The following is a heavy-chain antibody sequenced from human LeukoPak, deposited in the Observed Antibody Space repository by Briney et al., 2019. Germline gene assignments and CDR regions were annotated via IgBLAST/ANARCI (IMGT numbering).Heavy chain of an antibody. CDR2: INHSGSA. D-gene: IGHD3-9*01. CDR1: GGSFSGYY. CDR3: ARVLRYFDWPCDY. Sequence: KPSETLSLTCAVSGGSFSGYYWTWIRQPPGKGLEWIGEINHSGSANYNPSLKSRVTISLDTSKNQFSLNLSSVTAADTAVYYCARVLRYFDWPCDYWGQGTLVTVSS. V-gene: IGHV4-34*01. J-gene: IGHJ4*02.